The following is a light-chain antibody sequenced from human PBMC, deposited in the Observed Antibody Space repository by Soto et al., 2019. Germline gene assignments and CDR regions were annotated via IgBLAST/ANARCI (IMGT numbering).Light chain of an antibody. CDR1: PSVGSTS. CDR2: GAS. CDR3: QQRSYWPPIS. J-gene: IGKJ5*01. V-gene: IGKV3D-20*02. Sequence: MVWTQSPGTLSLSPGERATLSCRPSPSVGSTSLAWYQQKPGQAPSLLISGASNRATGVPDRFSGSGSGTDFTLTIIRREPEDFAVYYCQQRSYWPPISFGQGTRLEI.